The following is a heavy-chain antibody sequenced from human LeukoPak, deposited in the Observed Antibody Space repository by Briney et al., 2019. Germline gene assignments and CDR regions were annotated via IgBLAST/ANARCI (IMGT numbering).Heavy chain of an antibody. CDR3: ARDPTSGGY. CDR1: GGSISRSAYY. V-gene: IGHV4-39*07. J-gene: IGHJ4*02. Sequence: SETLSLTCTVSGGSISRSAYYWGWIRQPPGKGLEWIGSIYYSGSTYYNPSLRSRVTISIDTSKNHFSLNLTSVTAADTAVYYCARDPTSGGYWGQGTLVTVSS. D-gene: IGHD2-8*02. CDR2: IYYSGST.